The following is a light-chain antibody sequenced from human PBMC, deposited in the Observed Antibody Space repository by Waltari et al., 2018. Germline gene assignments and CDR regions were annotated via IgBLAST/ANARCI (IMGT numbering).Light chain of an antibody. CDR2: KVS. V-gene: IGKV2-30*01. CDR1: QSLVYSDGNTY. J-gene: IGKJ2*01. Sequence: DAVLTQSPLSLPVTLGQPASISCRSSQSLVYSDGNTYLNWLQQRRGQSPSRLVYKVSDRDSGGPGRFSGSGSGTDFTLKISRVEAEDVGVYYCMQGTHWPYTFGQGTKVEIK. CDR3: MQGTHWPYT.